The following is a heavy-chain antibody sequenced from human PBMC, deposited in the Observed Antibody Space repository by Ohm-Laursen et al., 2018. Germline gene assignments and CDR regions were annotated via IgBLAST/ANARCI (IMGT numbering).Heavy chain of an antibody. D-gene: IGHD1-26*01. V-gene: IGHV3-21*01. CDR1: GFTFSSYA. CDR3: ARDYYGGGAFDI. CDR2: ITSNRSYI. Sequence: GSLRLSCTASGFTFSSYAMNWVRQAPGKGLEWVSSITSNRSYIYYADSVKGRFTISRDNAKNSLYLQVNSLRAEDTAVYYCARDYYGGGAFDIWGQGTMVTISS. J-gene: IGHJ3*02.